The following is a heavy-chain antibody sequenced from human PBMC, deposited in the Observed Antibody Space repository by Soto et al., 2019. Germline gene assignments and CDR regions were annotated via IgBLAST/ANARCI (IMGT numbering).Heavy chain of an antibody. D-gene: IGHD4-4*01. J-gene: IGHJ5*02. CDR2: IKEDGSEQ. CDR3: TRYSNSRPLGS. Sequence: PGGSLSLSCAASGFTFSSHCMSWVRQAPGTGLEWLANIKEDGSEQYYVDSVKGRFTISRDNAKNSLYLQMNSLRAEDTAVYYCTRYSNSRPLGSWGQGTLVTVSS. V-gene: IGHV3-7*01. CDR1: GFTFSSHC.